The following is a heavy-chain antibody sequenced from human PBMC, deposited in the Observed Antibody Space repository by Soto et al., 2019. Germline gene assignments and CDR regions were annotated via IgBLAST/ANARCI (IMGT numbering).Heavy chain of an antibody. CDR3: AKDINVGPYYYGMDV. J-gene: IGHJ6*02. V-gene: IGHV3-9*01. CDR2: ISWNSGSI. CDR1: GFTFDDYA. Sequence: GGSLRLSCAASGFTFDDYAMHWVRQAPGKGLEWVSGISWNSGSIGYADSVKGRFTISRDNAKNSLYLQMNSLRAEDTALYYCAKDINVGPYYYGMDVWGQGTTVTV.